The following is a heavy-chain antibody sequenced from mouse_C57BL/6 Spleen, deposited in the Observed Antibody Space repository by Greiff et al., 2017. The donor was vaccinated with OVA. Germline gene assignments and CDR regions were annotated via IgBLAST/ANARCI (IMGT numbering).Heavy chain of an antibody. Sequence: VQLQQSGPELVKPGASVKISCKASGYAFSSSWMNWVKQRPGKGLEWIGRIYPGDGDTNYNGKFKGKATLTADKSSSTAYMQLSSLTSEDSAVYFCASPPESPFAYWGQGTLVTVSA. J-gene: IGHJ3*01. CDR1: GYAFSSSW. CDR2: IYPGDGDT. V-gene: IGHV1-82*01. CDR3: ASPPESPFAY.